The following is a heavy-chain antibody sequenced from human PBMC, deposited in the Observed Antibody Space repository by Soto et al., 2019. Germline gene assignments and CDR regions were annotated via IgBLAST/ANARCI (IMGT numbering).Heavy chain of an antibody. J-gene: IGHJ3*02. CDR1: GGTFSSYT. CDR3: ARDRTVTTFDAFDI. D-gene: IGHD4-17*01. CDR2: IIPILGIG. V-gene: IGHV1-69*08. Sequence: QVQLVQSGAEVKKPGSSVKVSCKASGGTFSSYTISWVRQAPGQGLEGMGRIIPILGIGNYAQKFQGRVTITADKSTSTAYMELSSLRSEDTAVYYCARDRTVTTFDAFDIWGQGTMVTVSS.